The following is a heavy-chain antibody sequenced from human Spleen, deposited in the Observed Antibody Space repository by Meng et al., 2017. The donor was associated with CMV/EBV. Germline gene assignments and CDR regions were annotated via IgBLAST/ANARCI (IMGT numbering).Heavy chain of an antibody. CDR1: GGSISSGGYY. CDR2: IYYSGST. J-gene: IGHJ4*02. CDR3: ARDVGSSGWSY. V-gene: IGHV4-31*03. D-gene: IGHD6-19*01. Sequence: TCTVSGGSISSGGYYWSWSRQHPGKGLEWIGYIYYSGSTYYNPSLKSRVTISVDTSKNQFSLKLSSVTAADTAVYYCARDVGSSGWSYWGQGTLVTVSS.